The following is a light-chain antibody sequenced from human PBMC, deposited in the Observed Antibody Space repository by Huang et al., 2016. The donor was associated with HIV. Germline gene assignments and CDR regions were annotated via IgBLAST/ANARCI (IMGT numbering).Light chain of an antibody. J-gene: IGKJ4*01. Sequence: DIQMTQSPSSLSTSVGDRVTITCRASQSISSYLNWYQQKPGKAPKLLFYAASRLQSGVPSRFSGSGSGTDFTLTISSLQPEDFATYYCQQSYTTPQLTFGGGTKVEIK. V-gene: IGKV1-39*01. CDR3: QQSYTTPQLT. CDR2: AAS. CDR1: QSISSY.